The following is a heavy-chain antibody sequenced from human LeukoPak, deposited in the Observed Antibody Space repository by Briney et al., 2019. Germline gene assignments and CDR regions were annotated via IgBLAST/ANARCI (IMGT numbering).Heavy chain of an antibody. CDR3: ARATYYYDSSGYNDAFDI. D-gene: IGHD3-22*01. CDR1: GGSVSSGNYS. J-gene: IGHJ3*02. V-gene: IGHV4-30-2*01. Sequence: PSETLSLTCTVSGGSVSSGNYSWSWIRQPPGKGLEWIGYIYHSGSTYYNPSLKSRVTISVDRSKNQFSLKLSSVTAADTAVYYCARATYYYDSSGYNDAFDIWGQGTMVTVSS. CDR2: IYHSGST.